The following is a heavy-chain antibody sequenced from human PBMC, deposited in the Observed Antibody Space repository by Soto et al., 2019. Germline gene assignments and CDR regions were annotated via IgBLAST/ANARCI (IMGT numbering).Heavy chain of an antibody. CDR3: ARDAEVGCSCGSCYSR. CDR2: IYYSGST. J-gene: IGHJ4*02. CDR1: GGSISSYY. D-gene: IGHD2-15*01. Sequence: QVQLQESGPGLVKPSETLSLTCTVSGGSISSYYWSWIRQPPGKGLEWIGYIYYSGSTNYNPSLKRRVTRSVDSARSNCSLKLSSVSAADTAVYCCARDAEVGCSCGSCYSRRGQGTLVTVSS. V-gene: IGHV4-59*01.